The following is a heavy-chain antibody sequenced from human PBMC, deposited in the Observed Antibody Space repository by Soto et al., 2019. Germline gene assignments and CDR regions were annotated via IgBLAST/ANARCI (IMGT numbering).Heavy chain of an antibody. D-gene: IGHD3-3*01. CDR1: GASIISTSSY. CDR3: ATRGPSIFGGVSPDDFDM. Sequence: SETLSLTCAVSGASIISTSSYWGWIRQPPGKGLEWIGSIYSSETLSYSGTAFYSPSLKSRVSISVDTSKNRFSLKLSSVTAADTAVYYCATRGPSIFGGVSPDDFDMWGLGTMVTVSS. V-gene: IGHV4-39*01. J-gene: IGHJ3*02. CDR2: IYSSETLSYSGTA.